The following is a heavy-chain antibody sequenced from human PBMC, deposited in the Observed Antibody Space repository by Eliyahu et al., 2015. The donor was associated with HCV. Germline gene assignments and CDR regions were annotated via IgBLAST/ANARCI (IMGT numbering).Heavy chain of an antibody. CDR1: GFTFSXCA. Sequence: EVQLVESGGGLVQPGGSLKLSCAASGFTFSXCAMHWVRPASGKGLEWVGRIRSKANSYATAYAASVKGRFTISRDDSKNTAYLQMNSLKTEDTAVYYCTRHRYSYGNGAFDIWGQGTMVTVSS. CDR2: IRSKANSYAT. CDR3: TRHRYSYGNGAFDI. D-gene: IGHD5-18*01. J-gene: IGHJ3*02. V-gene: IGHV3-73*01.